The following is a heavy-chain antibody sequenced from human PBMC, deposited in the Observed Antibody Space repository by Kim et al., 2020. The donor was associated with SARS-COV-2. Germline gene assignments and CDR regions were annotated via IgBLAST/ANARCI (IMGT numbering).Heavy chain of an antibody. CDR1: GYTFTSYG. Sequence: ASVKVSCKASGYTFTSYGISWVRQAPGQGLEWMGWISAYNGNTNYAQKLQGRVTMTTDTSTRTAYMELRSLRSDDTAVYYCARGGSSWYLLDAFDIWGQGTMVTVSS. D-gene: IGHD6-13*01. J-gene: IGHJ3*02. CDR2: ISAYNGNT. V-gene: IGHV1-18*01. CDR3: ARGGSSWYLLDAFDI.